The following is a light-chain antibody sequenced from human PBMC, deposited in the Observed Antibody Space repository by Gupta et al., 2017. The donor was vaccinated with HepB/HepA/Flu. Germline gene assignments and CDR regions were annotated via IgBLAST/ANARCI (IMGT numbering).Light chain of an antibody. J-gene: IGLJ2*01. V-gene: IGLV3-19*01. CDR2: GKN. CDR1: SLRNYY. CDR3: NSRDSSGNHLV. Sequence: VSVALGQTVRITCQGDSLRNYYASWYQQKPGQAPVLVIYGKNNRPSGIPDRFSGSSSGNTASLTITGAQAEDEADYFCNSRDSSGNHLVFGGGTKLTVL.